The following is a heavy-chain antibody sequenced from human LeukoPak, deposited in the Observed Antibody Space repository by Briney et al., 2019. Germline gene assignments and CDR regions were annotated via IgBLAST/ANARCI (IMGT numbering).Heavy chain of an antibody. D-gene: IGHD4/OR15-4a*01. CDR3: ARARGFDYGQYYLEY. CDR1: GYIFTNYW. Sequence: GESLKISCKGSGYIFTNYWIDWVRQVPGKGLEWMGIIYPGDSDTKYSPSFQGQVTISADKSISTAYLQWSSLKASDTAIYYCARARGFDYGQYYLEYWGQGSPVTVSS. J-gene: IGHJ4*02. V-gene: IGHV5-51*01. CDR2: IYPGDSDT.